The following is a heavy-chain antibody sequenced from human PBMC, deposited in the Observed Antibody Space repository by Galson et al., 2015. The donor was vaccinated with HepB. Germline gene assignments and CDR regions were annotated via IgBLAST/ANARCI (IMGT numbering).Heavy chain of an antibody. D-gene: IGHD5-24*01. CDR2: IIPILGIA. CDR3: ARAVGGDGYNYIPYNQAQYWYFDL. V-gene: IGHV1-69*04. CDR1: GGTFSSYA. J-gene: IGHJ2*01. Sequence: SVKVSCKASGGTFSSYAISWVRQAPGQGLEWMGRIIPILGIANYAQKFQGRVTITADKSTSTAYMELSSLRSEDTAVYYCARAVGGDGYNYIPYNQAQYWYFDLWGRGTLVTVSS.